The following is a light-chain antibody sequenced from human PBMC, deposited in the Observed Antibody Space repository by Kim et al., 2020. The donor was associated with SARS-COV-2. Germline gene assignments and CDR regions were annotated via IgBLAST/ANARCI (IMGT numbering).Light chain of an antibody. Sequence: SAPGERANLSGRARQSVSSSYLAWYQQKPGQAPRLLIYGTSSRATGIPDRVSGSGSGTDFTLTISRLEPEDFAVYYCQQYGSSLYTFGQGTKLEI. CDR1: QSVSSSY. CDR3: QQYGSSLYT. CDR2: GTS. V-gene: IGKV3-20*01. J-gene: IGKJ2*01.